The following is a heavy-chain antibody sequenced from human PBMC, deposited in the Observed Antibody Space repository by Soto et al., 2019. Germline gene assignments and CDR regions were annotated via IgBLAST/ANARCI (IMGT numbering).Heavy chain of an antibody. V-gene: IGHV1-18*04. CDR3: ARVGPLSGSGSYYYFHY. Sequence: ASVKVSCKASGYTFTTYGITWVRQAPGQGLEWVGWISGYNVDRDHAQKLQGRVTMTTDTSTNTAYMELRSLRSDDTAVYYCARVGPLSGSGSYYYFHYWGQGTLVTVSS. CDR1: GYTFTTYG. D-gene: IGHD3-10*01. CDR2: ISGYNVDR. J-gene: IGHJ4*02.